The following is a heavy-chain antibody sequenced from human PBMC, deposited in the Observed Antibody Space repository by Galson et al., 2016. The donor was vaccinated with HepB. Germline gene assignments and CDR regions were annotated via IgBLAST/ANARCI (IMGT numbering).Heavy chain of an antibody. CDR2: ISGTSTYI. Sequence: RLSCAASLFSFSTYTINWLRQAPGKGLEWVSSISGTSTYIYYSDSVRGRFTISRDNAKSSLYLHMSSLRAEDTAVYYCATSGGGYHFYYDYWDQGTLVTVSS. CDR3: ATSGGGYHFYYDY. D-gene: IGHD2-21*02. CDR1: LFSFSTYT. V-gene: IGHV3-21*01. J-gene: IGHJ4*02.